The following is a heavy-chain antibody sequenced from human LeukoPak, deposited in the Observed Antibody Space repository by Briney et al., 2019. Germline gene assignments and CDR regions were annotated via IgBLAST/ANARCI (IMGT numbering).Heavy chain of an antibody. J-gene: IGHJ4*02. Sequence: GASVKVSCKVSGYTLTELSMHWVRQAPGKGLEWMGGFDPEDGETIYAQKFQGRVTMTGDTSTDTAYMELSSLRSEDTAVYYCARGGSSYDLDYWGQGTLVTVSS. D-gene: IGHD6-6*01. CDR1: GYTLTELS. V-gene: IGHV1-24*01. CDR2: FDPEDGET. CDR3: ARGGSSYDLDY.